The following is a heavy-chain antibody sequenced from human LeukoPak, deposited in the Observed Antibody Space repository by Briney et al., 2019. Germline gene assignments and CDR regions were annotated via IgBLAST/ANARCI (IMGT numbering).Heavy chain of an antibody. D-gene: IGHD3-22*01. CDR1: GFTFSSYS. J-gene: IGHJ4*02. CDR3: ARPFNSYYYDGSGYYPYFDY. Sequence: GGSLRLSCAASGFTFSSYSMNWVRQAPGKGLEWVSSISSSSSYIYYADSVKGRFTISRDNAKNSLYLQMNSLRAEDTAVYYCARPFNSYYYDGSGYYPYFDYWGQGTLVTVSS. CDR2: ISSSSSYI. V-gene: IGHV3-21*01.